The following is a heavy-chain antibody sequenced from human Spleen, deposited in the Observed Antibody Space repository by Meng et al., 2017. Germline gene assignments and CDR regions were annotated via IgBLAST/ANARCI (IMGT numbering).Heavy chain of an antibody. CDR2: IYDSGNT. D-gene: IGHD1-26*01. V-gene: IGHV4-4*02. CDR1: GGFIVSTNW. J-gene: IGHJ4*02. CDR3: ARVRYTRWDYYFDS. Sequence: LRESGPVLVKPSGTLALTCAVSGGFIVSTNWWSWVRQTPGKGLEWIGEIYDSGNTNYNPSLKSRVTISVDKSKNQFSLKLSSVTAADTAVYYCARVRYTRWDYYFDSWGQGTLVTVSS.